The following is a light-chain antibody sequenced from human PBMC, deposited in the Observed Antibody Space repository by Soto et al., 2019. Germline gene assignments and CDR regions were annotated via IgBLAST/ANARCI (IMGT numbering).Light chain of an antibody. CDR1: QSVSSSY. J-gene: IGKJ5*01. CDR3: QQYGTSPIT. Sequence: EIVLTQSPGTLSLSPGERATLSCRASQSVSSSYLAWYQQKPGQAPRLLIYGASSRATGIPDRFSGSGSETDFTLTISRLEPEDFAVYYGQQYGTSPITFGRGTRLEIK. CDR2: GAS. V-gene: IGKV3-20*01.